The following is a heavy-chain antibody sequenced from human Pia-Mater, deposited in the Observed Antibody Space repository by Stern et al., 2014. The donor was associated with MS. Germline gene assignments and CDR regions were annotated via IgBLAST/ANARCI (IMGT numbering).Heavy chain of an antibody. CDR1: GGSISSSSYY. V-gene: IGHV4-39*01. D-gene: IGHD6-13*01. CDR2: IYYSGTT. J-gene: IGHJ4*02. Sequence: QLQLQESGPGLVKPSETLSLTCTVSGGSISSSSYYWGWIRQPPGKGLEWIGSIYYSGTTYYNPSPKSPVTISVDTSTNQYPLKLSSVTAADTAVYYCARRRAAAGAVLFDYWGQGTLVTVSS. CDR3: ARRRAAAGAVLFDY.